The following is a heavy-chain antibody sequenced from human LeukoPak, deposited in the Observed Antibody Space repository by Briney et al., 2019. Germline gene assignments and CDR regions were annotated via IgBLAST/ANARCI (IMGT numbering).Heavy chain of an antibody. D-gene: IGHD3-16*01. V-gene: IGHV3-7*03. CDR1: GFTYSDYW. J-gene: IGHJ4*02. Sequence: PGGSLRLSCAASGFTYSDYWMSWIRQAPGRGLEWVANIKQDGSEKNYVDSVKGRFIISRDNAKNSLYLQMNTLRADDTAVYYCARDGFGTGSNWGQGTLVTVSS. CDR2: IKQDGSEK. CDR3: ARDGFGTGSN.